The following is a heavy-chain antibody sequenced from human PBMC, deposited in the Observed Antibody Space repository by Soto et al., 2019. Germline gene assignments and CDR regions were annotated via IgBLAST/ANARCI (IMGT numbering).Heavy chain of an antibody. CDR2: IYYSGST. CDR3: ARGWDRYSGYAQLGY. V-gene: IGHV4-31*03. CDR1: GCSISSGGYY. D-gene: IGHD5-12*01. J-gene: IGHJ4*02. Sequence: SETLSLTCTFSGCSISSGGYYWSWIRQHPGKGLEWIGYIYYSGSTYYNPSLKSRVTISVDTSKNQFSLKLSSVTAADTAVYYCARGWDRYSGYAQLGYWGQGTLVTVSS.